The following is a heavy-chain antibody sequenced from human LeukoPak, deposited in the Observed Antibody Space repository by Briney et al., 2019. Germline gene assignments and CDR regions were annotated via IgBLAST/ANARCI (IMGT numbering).Heavy chain of an antibody. CDR3: ARASRSTYYAAYDMDV. CDR2: ISYDGSSK. J-gene: IGHJ6*02. CDR1: GFTFSSYA. D-gene: IGHD3-3*01. V-gene: IGHV3-30-3*01. Sequence: PGGSLRLSCAASGFTFSSYAMHWVRQAPGKGLEWVAVISYDGSSKYYADSVKGRFTISRDNSKNTLYLQMNSLGAEDTALYYCARASRSTYYAAYDMDVWGQGTTVTVSS.